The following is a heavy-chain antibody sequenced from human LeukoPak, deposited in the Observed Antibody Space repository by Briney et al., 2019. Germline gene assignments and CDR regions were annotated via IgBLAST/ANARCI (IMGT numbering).Heavy chain of an antibody. CDR2: ISAYNGNT. CDR1: GYIFTDYY. J-gene: IGHJ4*02. Sequence: ASVKVSCTASGYIFTDYYMHWVRQAPGQGLEWMGWISAYNGNTNYAQKLQGRVTMTTDTSTSTAYMELRSLRSDDTAVYYCARHGFITMVRGVTFDYWGQGTLVTVSS. V-gene: IGHV1-18*04. CDR3: ARHGFITMVRGVTFDY. D-gene: IGHD3-10*01.